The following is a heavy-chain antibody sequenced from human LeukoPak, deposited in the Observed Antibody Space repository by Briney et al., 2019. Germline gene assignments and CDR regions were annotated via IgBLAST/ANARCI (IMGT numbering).Heavy chain of an antibody. CDR2: INHSGST. J-gene: IGHJ5*02. V-gene: IGHV4-34*01. CDR1: GGSFSGYY. CDR3: ARSFRYYYDSSGYYPYNWFDP. Sequence: SETLSLTCAVYGGSFSGYYWSWIRQPPGKGLEWIGEINHSGSTNYNPSLKSRVTISVDTSKNQFSLKLSSVTAADTAVYYCARSFRYYYDSSGYYPYNWFDPWGQRTPVTVSS. D-gene: IGHD3-22*01.